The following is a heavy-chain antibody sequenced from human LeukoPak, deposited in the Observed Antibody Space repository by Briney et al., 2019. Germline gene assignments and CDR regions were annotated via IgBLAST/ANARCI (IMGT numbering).Heavy chain of an antibody. J-gene: IGHJ4*02. CDR3: ARERNLEIAVAGTIFDY. D-gene: IGHD6-19*01. CDR2: IYSGGST. V-gene: IGHV3-66*01. CDR1: GFTVSRKY. Sequence: GGSLRLSCAASGFTVSRKYMGWVRQAPGKGLEWISVIYSGGSTYYADSVKGRFTISRDNSKNTVYLQMNSLTTEDTAVYYCARERNLEIAVAGTIFDYWGQGTLVTVSS.